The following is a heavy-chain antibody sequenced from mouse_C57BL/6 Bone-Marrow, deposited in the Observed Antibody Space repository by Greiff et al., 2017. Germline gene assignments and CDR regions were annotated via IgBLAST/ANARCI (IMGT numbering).Heavy chain of an antibody. D-gene: IGHD2-4*01. V-gene: IGHV1-19*01. Sequence: EVQLQQSGPVLVKPGASVKMSCKASGYTFTDYYMNWVKQSHGKSLEWIGVINPSNGGTSYNQKFQGKATLTVAKSSSTAYMELNSLTSEDSAVYYCARRGDIYYDYDGAMDNWGQGTSVTVSS. CDR3: ARRGDIYYDYDGAMDN. CDR1: GYTFTDYY. CDR2: INPSNGGT. J-gene: IGHJ4*01.